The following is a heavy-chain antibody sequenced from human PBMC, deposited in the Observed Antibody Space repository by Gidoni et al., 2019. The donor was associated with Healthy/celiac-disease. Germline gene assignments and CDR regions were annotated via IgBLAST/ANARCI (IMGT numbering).Heavy chain of an antibody. D-gene: IGHD4-17*01. CDR1: GFTFSSYA. J-gene: IGHJ4*02. CDR3: AKTLSLRMTVTTRFIDY. V-gene: IGHV3-23*01. Sequence: EVQLLESGGGLVQPGGSLRLSCSASGFTFSSYAMSWVRQAPGKGLEWVSAISGSGGSTYYADSVKGRFTISRDNSKNTLYLQMNSLRAEDTAVYYCAKTLSLRMTVTTRFIDYWGQGTLVTVSS. CDR2: ISGSGGST.